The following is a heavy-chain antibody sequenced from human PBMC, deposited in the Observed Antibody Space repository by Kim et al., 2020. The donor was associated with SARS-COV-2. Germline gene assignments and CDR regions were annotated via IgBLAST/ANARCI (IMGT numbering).Heavy chain of an antibody. CDR2: ISGSGGST. CDR3: AKTDPYYYDSSGYTIDY. CDR1: GFTFSSYA. Sequence: GGSLRLSCAASGFTFSSYAMSWVRQAPGKGLEWVSAISGSGGSTYYADSVKGRFTISRDNSKNTLYLQMNSLRAEDTAVYYCAKTDPYYYDSSGYTIDYWGQGTLVTVSS. D-gene: IGHD3-22*01. V-gene: IGHV3-23*01. J-gene: IGHJ4*02.